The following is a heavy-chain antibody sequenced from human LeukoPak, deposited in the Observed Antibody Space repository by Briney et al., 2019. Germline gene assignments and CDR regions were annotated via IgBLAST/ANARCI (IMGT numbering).Heavy chain of an antibody. D-gene: IGHD3-9*01. CDR1: GFTVSNNE. J-gene: IGHJ5*02. CDR3: ARVRTDTFDP. CDR2: FGSGCT. V-gene: IGHV3-38-3*01. Sequence: GGSLRLSCAASGFTVSNNEMRWVRQAPGRGLEWVSSFGSGCTYYADSRKGRFTISRDNSKNTLYLQMNSLRAEDTAVYYCARVRTDTFDPWGQGTLVTVSS.